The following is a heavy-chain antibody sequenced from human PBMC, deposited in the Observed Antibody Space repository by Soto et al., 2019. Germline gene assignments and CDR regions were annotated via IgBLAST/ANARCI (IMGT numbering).Heavy chain of an antibody. J-gene: IGHJ5*02. CDR1: GYTFTNFD. V-gene: IGHV1-8*02. CDR3: ARMASAGTLNWFDP. D-gene: IGHD6-13*01. Sequence: GASVKVSCKASGYTFTNFDISWVRQAAGQGLEWLGWMNPGSGKTGYASKFQGRVAMTRDASTGTSHLELSSLTSDDTAVYYCARMASAGTLNWFDPWGQGTLVTVSS. CDR2: MNPGSGKT.